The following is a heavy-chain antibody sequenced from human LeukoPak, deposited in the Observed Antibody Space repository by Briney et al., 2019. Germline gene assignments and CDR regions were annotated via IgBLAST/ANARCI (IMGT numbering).Heavy chain of an antibody. Sequence: GGSLRLSCAASGFTFSSYSMNWVRQAPGKGLEWVSSISSSSSYIYYADSVKGRFTISRDNSKNTLYLQMNSLRAEDTAVYYCASRGYSGYDLVPRFDYWGQGTLVTVSS. V-gene: IGHV3-21*04. CDR3: ASRGYSGYDLVPRFDY. D-gene: IGHD5-12*01. CDR1: GFTFSSYS. CDR2: ISSSSSYI. J-gene: IGHJ4*02.